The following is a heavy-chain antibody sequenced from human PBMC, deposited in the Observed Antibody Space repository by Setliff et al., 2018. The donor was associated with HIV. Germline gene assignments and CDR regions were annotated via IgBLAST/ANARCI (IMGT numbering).Heavy chain of an antibody. J-gene: IGHJ3*02. D-gene: IGHD1-7*01. Sequence: GASVKVSCKASGFTFTTSAMQWVRQARGQRLEWIGWIVVGSGNINYAQKFQERVTITRDMSTSRAYVELSGLRTEDTAVYYCAADPQTGTTSYDAFDIWGQGTVVTVSS. CDR1: GFTFTTSA. CDR3: AADPQTGTTSYDAFDI. V-gene: IGHV1-58*02. CDR2: IVVGSGNI.